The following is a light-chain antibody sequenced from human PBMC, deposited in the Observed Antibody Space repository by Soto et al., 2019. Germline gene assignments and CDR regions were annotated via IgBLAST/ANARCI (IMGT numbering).Light chain of an antibody. Sequence: QSVLTQPPSVSGAPGQRVTISCTGSSSNIGAGYDVHWYQQLLGTAPKLLIYRDSTRPSGVPDRFSGSKSGTSASLAITGLQAEDEADYYCQSYDSSLSGSVFGGGTKLTVL. CDR3: QSYDSSLSGSV. V-gene: IGLV1-40*01. CDR1: SSNIGAGYD. J-gene: IGLJ3*02. CDR2: RDS.